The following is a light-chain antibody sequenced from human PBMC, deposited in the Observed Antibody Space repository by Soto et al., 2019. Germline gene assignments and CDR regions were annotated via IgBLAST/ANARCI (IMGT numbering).Light chain of an antibody. CDR3: SSYAGSNNYV. Sequence: QSALTQPPSAPGSPGQSVSISCTGTSSDVGNYNYVSWFQQHPGKAPKLMIYEVSKRPSGVPDRFSGSKSGNTASLTVSGLQAEDEADYYCSSYAGSNNYVFGTGTKLTVL. CDR2: EVS. V-gene: IGLV2-8*01. J-gene: IGLJ1*01. CDR1: SSDVGNYNY.